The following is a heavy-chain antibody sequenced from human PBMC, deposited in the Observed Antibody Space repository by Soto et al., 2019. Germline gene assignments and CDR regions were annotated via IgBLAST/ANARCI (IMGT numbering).Heavy chain of an antibody. D-gene: IGHD6-19*01. CDR2: INAGNGNT. CDR3: ARDVAEAADFDY. Sequence: QVQLVQSGADEKKPGASVKVSCKASGYTFTGYAMHWVRQAHGQRLEWMGWINAGNGNTKYSQKFQGRVTITRDTSESATYMELSSLSSEYAAVYYCARDVAEAADFDYWGQGTLVTVSS. J-gene: IGHJ4*02. CDR1: GYTFTGYA. V-gene: IGHV1-3*05.